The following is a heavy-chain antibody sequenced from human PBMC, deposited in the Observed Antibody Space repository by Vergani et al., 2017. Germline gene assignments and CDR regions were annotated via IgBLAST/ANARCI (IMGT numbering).Heavy chain of an antibody. CDR2: ITGSGGTT. V-gene: IGHV3-23*01. CDR3: AKTEDSTSESWYFDL. D-gene: IGHD6-13*01. CDR1: GFNFRKNT. J-gene: IGHJ2*01. Sequence: QLMQSGGGLVQRGGSLRLSCVASGFNFRKNTMNWVRQSTGKGLERVAAITGSGGTTHYAESVKGRFTVSRDNSGNTLFLQISGLTADDAGVYFCAKTEDSTSESWYFDLWGRGSVVFVSS.